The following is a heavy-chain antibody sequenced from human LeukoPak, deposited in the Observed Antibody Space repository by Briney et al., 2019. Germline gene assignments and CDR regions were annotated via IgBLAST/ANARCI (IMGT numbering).Heavy chain of an antibody. CDR2: IYYSGST. CDR3: ARTTEGGYTYDYFYYYYMDV. J-gene: IGHJ6*03. V-gene: IGHV4-59*01. D-gene: IGHD5-18*01. Sequence: SETLSLTCTVSGVSISGYYWSWIRQPPGKGLEWIGYIYYSGSTNYNPSLKSRVTISVDTSKNQFSLKLSSVTAADTAVYYCARTTEGGYTYDYFYYYYMDVWGKGATVTISS. CDR1: GVSISGYY.